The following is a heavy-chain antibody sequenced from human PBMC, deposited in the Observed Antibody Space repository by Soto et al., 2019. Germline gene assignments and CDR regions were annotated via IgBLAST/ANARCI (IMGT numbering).Heavy chain of an antibody. V-gene: IGHV1-69*06. CDR1: GGTFSSYA. J-gene: IGHJ4*02. D-gene: IGHD3-22*01. Sequence: GASVKVSCKASGGTFSSYAISWVRQAPGQGLEWMGGIIPIFGTANYAQKFQGRVTITADKSTSTAYMELSSLRSEDTAVYYCAREVGSGYYYYFDYWGQGTLVTVSS. CDR2: IIPIFGTA. CDR3: AREVGSGYYYYFDY.